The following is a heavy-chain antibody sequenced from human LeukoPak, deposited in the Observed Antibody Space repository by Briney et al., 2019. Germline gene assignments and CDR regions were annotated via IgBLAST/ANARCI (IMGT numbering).Heavy chain of an antibody. CDR1: GGPISSYY. V-gene: IGHV4-4*07. J-gene: IGHJ5*02. CDR3: ARASLPDFNTSEDRFDP. D-gene: IGHD3-3*01. Sequence: PSETLSLTCTVSGGPISSYYWYWIRQPAGKGLEWIGRIYSSGSTDYNPSLKGRVTMSVDTSKNQFSLKLSSVTAADTAVYYCARASLPDFNTSEDRFDPWGQGTLVTVSS. CDR2: IYSSGST.